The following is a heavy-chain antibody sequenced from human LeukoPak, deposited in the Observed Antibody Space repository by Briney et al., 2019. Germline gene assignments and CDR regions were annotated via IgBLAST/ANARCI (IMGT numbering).Heavy chain of an antibody. D-gene: IGHD5-12*01. CDR3: ARGGYSYGSDPYYYYGMDV. V-gene: IGHV3-21*01. Sequence: PGGSLRLSCAASGFTFSSDSMNWVRQAPGKGLEWVSSVSVSSSYIYYADSVRGRFTIYRDNAKNSVYLQMNSLRADDTAVYYCARGGYSYGSDPYYYYGMDVWGQGTTVTVS. J-gene: IGHJ6*02. CDR1: GFTFSSDS. CDR2: VSVSSSYI.